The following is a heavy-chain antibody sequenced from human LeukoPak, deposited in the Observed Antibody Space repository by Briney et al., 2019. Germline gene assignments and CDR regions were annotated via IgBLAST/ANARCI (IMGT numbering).Heavy chain of an antibody. CDR2: FSETNSGI. CDR3: AKVVQTGNSMFDY. V-gene: IGHV3-23*01. J-gene: IGHJ4*01. CDR1: GFTFSSFA. Sequence: SGGSLRLSCAASGFTFSSFAMSWVRQAPGKGLEWVSGFSETNSGIYYADSVKGRFTISRGNSRNTLYLQMNSLGVEDTAIYFCAKVVQTGNSMFDYWGQGALVTVSS. D-gene: IGHD2/OR15-2a*01.